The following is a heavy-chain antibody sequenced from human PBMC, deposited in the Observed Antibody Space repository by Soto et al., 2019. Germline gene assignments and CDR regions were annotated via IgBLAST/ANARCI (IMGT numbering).Heavy chain of an antibody. CDR3: ARCMELPLDYGMDV. D-gene: IGHD1-7*01. Sequence: SETLSLTCTVSGGSISSYDLSWIRQPPGKGLEWIGYIYYSGSTNYNPSLKSRVTISVDTSKNQFSLKLSSVTAADTAVYYCARCMELPLDYGMDVWGQGTTVTVSS. CDR1: GGSISSYD. J-gene: IGHJ6*02. CDR2: IYYSGST. V-gene: IGHV4-59*01.